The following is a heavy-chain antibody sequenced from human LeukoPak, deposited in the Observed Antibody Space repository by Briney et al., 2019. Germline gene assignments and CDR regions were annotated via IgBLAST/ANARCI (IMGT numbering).Heavy chain of an antibody. CDR3: ARSWLSSSSADHYYFDY. CDR2: IIPIFGTA. Sequence: SVKVSCKASGGTFSSYAISWVRQAPGQGLEWMGGIIPIFGTANYAQKFQGRVTITADESTSTAYMELSSLRPEDTAVYYCARSWLSSSSADHYYFDYWGQGTLVTVSS. CDR1: GGTFSSYA. J-gene: IGHJ4*02. D-gene: IGHD6-13*01. V-gene: IGHV1-69*13.